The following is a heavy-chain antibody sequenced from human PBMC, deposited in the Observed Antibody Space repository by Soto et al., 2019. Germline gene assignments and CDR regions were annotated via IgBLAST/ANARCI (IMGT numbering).Heavy chain of an antibody. D-gene: IGHD3-3*01. Sequence: EVQLVESGGGLVQPGGSLRLSCAASGFTFSSYWMHWVRQAPGKGLVWVSRINSDGSSTSYADSVKGRFTISRDNTKNQLYLQMNSLRAEDTAVYYCAREVYDFWSGYYMYYYGMDVWGQGTTVTVSS. CDR3: AREVYDFWSGYYMYYYGMDV. V-gene: IGHV3-74*01. CDR2: INSDGSST. CDR1: GFTFSSYW. J-gene: IGHJ6*02.